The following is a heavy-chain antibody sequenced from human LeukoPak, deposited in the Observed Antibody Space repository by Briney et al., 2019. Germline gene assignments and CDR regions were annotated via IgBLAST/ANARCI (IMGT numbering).Heavy chain of an antibody. J-gene: IGHJ4*02. CDR2: IHYSVTT. Sequence: SETLSLTCTVSGVSVSSGTYFWTWVRQPPGKGLEWIGHIHYSVTTNYNPSLKSRVTMSLDTSKNQFSLKLTSVTAADTAIYFCARWGTYWGQGILVTVSS. V-gene: IGHV4-61*01. D-gene: IGHD7-27*01. CDR3: ARWGTY. CDR1: GVSVSSGTYF.